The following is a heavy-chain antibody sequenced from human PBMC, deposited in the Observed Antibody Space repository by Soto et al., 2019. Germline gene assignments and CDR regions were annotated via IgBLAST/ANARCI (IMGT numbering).Heavy chain of an antibody. Sequence: GESLKISCKGSGYSFAGYWITWVRQKPGKGLEWMGRIDPSDSQTYYSPSFRGHVTISATKSITTVFLQWSSLKASDTAMYYCARLRVVPAAISSYYYYGMDVWGQGTTVTVSS. CDR2: IDPSDSQT. V-gene: IGHV5-10-1*01. D-gene: IGHD2-2*01. J-gene: IGHJ6*02. CDR3: ARLRVVPAAISSYYYYGMDV. CDR1: GYSFAGYW.